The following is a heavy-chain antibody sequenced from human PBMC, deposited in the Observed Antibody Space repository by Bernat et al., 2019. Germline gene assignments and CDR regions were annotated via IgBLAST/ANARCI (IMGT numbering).Heavy chain of an antibody. Sequence: VQLVESGGGLVKPGGSLRLSCAASGFTFSSYSMNWIRQPPGKGLEWIGEINHGGSPNYKPSLKSRVTISEDTSKNQFSLKVTSVTAADTAVYYCARGGVPASFDYWGQGTLVTVSS. V-gene: IGHV4-34*01. CDR2: INHGGSP. CDR1: GFTFSSYS. D-gene: IGHD2-2*01. J-gene: IGHJ4*02. CDR3: ARGGVPASFDY.